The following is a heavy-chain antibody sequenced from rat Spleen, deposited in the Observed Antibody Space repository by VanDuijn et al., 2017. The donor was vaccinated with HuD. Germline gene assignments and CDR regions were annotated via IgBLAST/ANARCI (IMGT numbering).Heavy chain of an antibody. D-gene: IGHD1-9*01. CDR2: ISTGGDNT. CDR3: ARHGYNYYFDY. Sequence: EVQLVESDGGLVQPGRSLKLSCAASGFTFNKYDMAWVRQAPTKGVEWIASISTGGDNTYFRDSVKGRVTISRDNAKTTLYLQMDSLRSADTATYYCARHGYNYYFDYWGQGVMVTVSS. CDR1: GFTFNKYD. J-gene: IGHJ2*01. V-gene: IGHV5S23*01.